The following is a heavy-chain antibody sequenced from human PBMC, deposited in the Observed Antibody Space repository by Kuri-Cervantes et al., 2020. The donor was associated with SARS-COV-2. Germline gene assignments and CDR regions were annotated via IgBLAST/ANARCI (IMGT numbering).Heavy chain of an antibody. CDR2: TSYDGSNK. D-gene: IGHD2-2*01. CDR1: GFTFSSYA. CDR3: ARDRNLVPADNWFDP. V-gene: IGHV3-30-3*01. Sequence: GGSLRLSCAASGFTFSSYAMHWVRQAPGKGLEWVAVTSYDGSNKYYADSVKGRFTISRDNSKNTLYLQMNSLRAEDTAVYYCARDRNLVPADNWFDPWGQGTLVTVSS. J-gene: IGHJ5*02.